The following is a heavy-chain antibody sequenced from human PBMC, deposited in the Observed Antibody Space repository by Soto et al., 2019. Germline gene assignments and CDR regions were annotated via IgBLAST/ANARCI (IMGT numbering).Heavy chain of an antibody. D-gene: IGHD2-21*01. CDR1: GFTFSSYA. V-gene: IGHV3-23*01. CDR3: AKLIVVVIAPLDY. Sequence: EVQLLESGGGLVQPGGSLRLSCAASGFTFSSYAMSWVRQAQGKGLEWGSSISGSGSTTYYADSVKGRFTISRDNSKNTLYLQMNILRAEATAVYYCAKLIVVVIAPLDYWGQGTLVTVSS. CDR2: ISGSGSTT. J-gene: IGHJ4*02.